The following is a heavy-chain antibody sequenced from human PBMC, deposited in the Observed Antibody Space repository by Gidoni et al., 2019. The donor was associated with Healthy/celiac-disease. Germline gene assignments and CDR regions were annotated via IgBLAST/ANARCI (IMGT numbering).Heavy chain of an antibody. J-gene: IGHJ3*02. CDR1: GFTFSSYA. V-gene: IGHV3-30-3*01. D-gene: IGHD1-26*01. CDR3: AREEAYSGSFGDI. CDR2: ISYDGSNK. Sequence: QVQLVESGGGVVQPGMSLRLSCAASGFTFSSYAMHWVRQAPGKGLEWVAVISYDGSNKYYADSVKGRFTISRDNSKNTLYLQMNSLRAEDTAVYYCAREEAYSGSFGDIWGQGTMVTVSS.